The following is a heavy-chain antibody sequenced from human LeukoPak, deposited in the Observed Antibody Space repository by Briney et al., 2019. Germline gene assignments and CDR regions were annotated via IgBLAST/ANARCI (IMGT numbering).Heavy chain of an antibody. CDR3: AKALDTYGYMRFDY. CDR1: GFTFVSYA. D-gene: IGHD5-24*01. CDR2: INGGGDTT. Sequence: PGGSLRLSCATSGFTFVSYAMTRVRQAPGKGLEWVSAINGGGDTTYYADSVKGRFTVSRDRSTNTLFLQMSSLRAEDSGMYYCAKALDTYGYMRFDYWGQGTLVTVSS. J-gene: IGHJ4*02. V-gene: IGHV3-23*01.